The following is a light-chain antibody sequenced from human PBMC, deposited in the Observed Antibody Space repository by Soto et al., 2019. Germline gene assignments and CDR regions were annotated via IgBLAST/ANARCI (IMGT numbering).Light chain of an antibody. CDR3: QHYNYYSWS. CDR1: QSISVW. CDR2: KTS. V-gene: IGKV1-5*03. J-gene: IGKJ1*01. Sequence: DIHMTQSPSTLSASVGDRVTITCRASQSISVWLAWYQQKPGKAPKLLIYKTSSLETGVPSRFSGTGSGTEFTLTISSLQTDDFAQYYCQHYNYYSWSFRQGTKVLIK.